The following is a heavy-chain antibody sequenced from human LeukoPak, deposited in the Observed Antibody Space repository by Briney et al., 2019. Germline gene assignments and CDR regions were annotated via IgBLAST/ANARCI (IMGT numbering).Heavy chain of an antibody. Sequence: ASVKVSCKASGYTFTSYGISWVRQAPGQGLEWMGWISAYNGNTNYAQKLQGRVTMTTDTSTSTAYMELRSLRSDDTAVYYGARSAAGTPYYYYGMDVWGQGTTVTVSS. D-gene: IGHD6-13*01. J-gene: IGHJ6*02. CDR2: ISAYNGNT. CDR3: ARSAAGTPYYYYGMDV. CDR1: GYTFTSYG. V-gene: IGHV1-18*01.